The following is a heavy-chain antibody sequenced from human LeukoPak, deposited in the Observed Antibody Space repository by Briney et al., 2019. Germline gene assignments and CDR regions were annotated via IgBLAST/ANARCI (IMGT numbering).Heavy chain of an antibody. CDR2: IYYSGST. D-gene: IGHD3-9*01. CDR1: GYSISTGYY. CDR3: ARDRSGRYFDLGRDY. V-gene: IGHV4-38-2*02. Sequence: SETLSLTCTVSGYSISTGYYWGWIRQPPGQGLEWIGSIYYSGSTYYNPSLKSRVTISVDTSKNQFSLKLSSVTAADTAVYYCARDRSGRYFDLGRDYWGQGTLVTVSS. J-gene: IGHJ4*02.